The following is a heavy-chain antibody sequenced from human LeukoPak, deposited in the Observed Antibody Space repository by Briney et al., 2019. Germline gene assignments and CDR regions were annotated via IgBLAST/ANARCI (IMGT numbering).Heavy chain of an antibody. V-gene: IGHV3-30*02. CDR3: AKGGSGYCSSTSCYTDTYYFDY. J-gene: IGHJ4*02. CDR2: IRYDGSNR. D-gene: IGHD2-2*02. Sequence: GGSLRLSCAASGFIFSSYGMHWVRQAPGKGLEWVAFIRYDGSNRYYADSVKGRFAISRDNSKNTLYLQMNSLRAEATAVYYCAKGGSGYCSSTSCYTDTYYFDYWGQGTLVTVSS. CDR1: GFIFSSYG.